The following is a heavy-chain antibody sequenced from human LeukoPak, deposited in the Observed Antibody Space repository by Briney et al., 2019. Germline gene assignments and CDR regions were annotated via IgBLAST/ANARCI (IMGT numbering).Heavy chain of an antibody. J-gene: IGHJ3*02. CDR1: GYTFTGYY. D-gene: IGHD2-2*01. V-gene: IGHV1-2*02. Sequence: ASVTVSCKASGYTFTGYYMHWVRQAPGQGLEWMGWINPNSGGTNYAQKFQGRVTMTRDTSISTAYMELSRLRSDDTAVYYCARPIQYCSSTSCYASAFDIWGQGTMVTVSS. CDR3: ARPIQYCSSTSCYASAFDI. CDR2: INPNSGGT.